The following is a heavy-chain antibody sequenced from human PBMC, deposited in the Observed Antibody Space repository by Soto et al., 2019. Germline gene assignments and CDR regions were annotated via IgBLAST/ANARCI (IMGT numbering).Heavy chain of an antibody. V-gene: IGHV4-30-4*01. CDR1: GGSISSGDYY. D-gene: IGHD2-2*01. J-gene: IGHJ4*02. CDR3: ARDPEYCSSSSCWYYFDY. CDR2: IYYSGST. Sequence: SETLSLTCTVSGGSISSGDYYWSWVRQPPGKGLEWIGNIYYSGSTHYNPSLKSRVTISVDTSKNQLSLQLSSVTAADTAVYYCARDPEYCSSSSCWYYFDYWGQGTLVTVYS.